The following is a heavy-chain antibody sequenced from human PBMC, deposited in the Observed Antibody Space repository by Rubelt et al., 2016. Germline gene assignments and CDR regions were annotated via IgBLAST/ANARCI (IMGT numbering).Heavy chain of an antibody. CDR2: ISAYNGNT. D-gene: IGHD2-2*01. Sequence: APGQGLEWMGWISAYNGNTNYAQKLQGRVTMTTDTSTSTAYMELRSLRSDDTAVYYCARDTGYCSSTSCYARGFDYWGQGTLVTVSS. CDR3: ARDTGYCSSTSCYARGFDY. V-gene: IGHV1-18*01. J-gene: IGHJ4*02.